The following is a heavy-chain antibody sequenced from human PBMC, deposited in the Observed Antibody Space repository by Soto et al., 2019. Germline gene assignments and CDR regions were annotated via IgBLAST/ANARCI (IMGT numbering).Heavy chain of an antibody. CDR3: ARGPNYYDSSGAFYF. D-gene: IGHD3-22*01. CDR1: GFTFSSYA. V-gene: IGHV3-30-3*01. Sequence: QVQLVESGGGVVQPGRSLRLSCAASGFTFSSYAMHWVRQAPGKGLEWVAVISYDGSNKYYADSVKGRFTISRDNSKNTLNLQMNSPIAEDTAVYYCARGPNYYDSSGAFYFWGQGTLVTVSS. J-gene: IGHJ4*02. CDR2: ISYDGSNK.